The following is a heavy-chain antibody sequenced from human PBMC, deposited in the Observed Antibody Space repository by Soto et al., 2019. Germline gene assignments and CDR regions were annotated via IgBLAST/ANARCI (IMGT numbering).Heavy chain of an antibody. CDR3: ARHPLKAHYYDFWSGYYGIDY. CDR2: IYYSGST. Sequence: SETLSLTCTVSGGSISSSSYYWGWIRQPPGKGLEWIGSIYYSGSTYYNPSLKSRVTISVDTSKNQFSLKLSSVTAADTAVYYCARHPLKAHYYDFWSGYYGIDYWGQGTLVTVSS. V-gene: IGHV4-39*01. D-gene: IGHD3-3*01. CDR1: GGSISSSSYY. J-gene: IGHJ4*02.